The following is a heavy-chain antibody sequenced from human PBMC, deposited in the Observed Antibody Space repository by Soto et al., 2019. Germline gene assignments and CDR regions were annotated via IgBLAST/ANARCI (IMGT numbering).Heavy chain of an antibody. V-gene: IGHV3-48*01. Sequence: PGGSLRLSCAASGFTFSSYSMNWVRQAPGKGLEWVSYISSSSSTIYYADSVKGRFTISRDNAKNSLYLQMNSLRAEDTAVYYSARGAYLNWFDPWGQGTLVTVS. CDR1: GFTFSSYS. CDR2: ISSSSSTI. CDR3: ARGAYLNWFDP. J-gene: IGHJ5*02.